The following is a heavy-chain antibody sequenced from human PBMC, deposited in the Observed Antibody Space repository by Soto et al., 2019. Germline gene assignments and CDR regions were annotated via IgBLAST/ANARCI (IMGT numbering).Heavy chain of an antibody. CDR2: ISGNDGKT. CDR1: GYRFTNHG. D-gene: IGHD3-22*01. V-gene: IGHV1-18*01. Sequence: ASVKVSCKASGYRFTNHGISWVRQAPGQGLEWMGWISGNDGKTKYARKFQGRVTMTTDTSTSTAYMEVRSLRSEDTAVYYCASVALASYYYDSSGQFDYWGQGTLVTVSS. J-gene: IGHJ4*02. CDR3: ASVALASYYYDSSGQFDY.